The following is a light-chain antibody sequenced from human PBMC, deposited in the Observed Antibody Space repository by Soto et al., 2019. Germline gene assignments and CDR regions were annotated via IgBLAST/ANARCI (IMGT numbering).Light chain of an antibody. CDR2: GAS. V-gene: IGKV3-20*01. J-gene: IGKJ1*01. CDR3: QQYGSSPAWK. CDR1: QSVSSSY. Sequence: EIVLTQSPGTPSLSPGERATLSCRASQSVSSSYLAWYQQKPGQAPRLLIYGASSRATGIPDRFSGSGSGTDFTLTISRLEPEDFAVYYCQQYGSSPAWKFGQGNKGDIK.